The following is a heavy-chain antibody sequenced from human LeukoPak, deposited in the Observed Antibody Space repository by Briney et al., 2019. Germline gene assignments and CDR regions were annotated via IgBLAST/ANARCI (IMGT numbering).Heavy chain of an antibody. CDR1: GFTSSSYW. CDR3: ARFSSAYYDFWSGYYDLGYFDY. V-gene: IGHV3-74*01. CDR2: INSDGSST. D-gene: IGHD3-3*01. J-gene: IGHJ4*02. Sequence: GGSLRLSCAASGFTSSSYWMHWVRQAPGKGLVWVSRINSDGSSTSYADSVKGRFTISRDNAKNTLYLQMNSLRAEDTAVYYCARFSSAYYDFWSGYYDLGYFDYWGQGTLVTVSS.